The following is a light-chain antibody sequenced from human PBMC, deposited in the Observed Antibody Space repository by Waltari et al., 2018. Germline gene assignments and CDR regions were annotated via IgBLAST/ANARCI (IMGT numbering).Light chain of an antibody. CDR1: QDINNY. V-gene: IGKV1-33*01. CDR3: QQYDNLPRT. Sequence: DIQMTQSPSSLSAFVGDRVTITCQASQDINNYLNWYQQKPGKAPKLRIYDASNLETGVPSRFSGSGSGTDFTFTISSLQPEDIATYYCQQYDNLPRTFGQGTKVEIK. CDR2: DAS. J-gene: IGKJ1*01.